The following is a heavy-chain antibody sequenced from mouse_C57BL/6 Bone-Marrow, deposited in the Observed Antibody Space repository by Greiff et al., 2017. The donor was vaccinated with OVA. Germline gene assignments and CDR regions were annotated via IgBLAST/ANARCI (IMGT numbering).Heavy chain of an antibody. J-gene: IGHJ4*01. V-gene: IGHV1-26*01. D-gene: IGHD1-1*01. CDR2: INPNNGGT. CDR3: ARSGTTVVDSAYYAMDY. Sequence: EVQLQQSGPELVKPGASVKISCKASGYTFTDYYMNWVKQSHGKSLEWIGDINPNNGGTSYNQKFKGKATLTVDKYSSTAYMEIRSLTSEDSAVYYCARSGTTVVDSAYYAMDYWGQGTSVTVSS. CDR1: GYTFTDYY.